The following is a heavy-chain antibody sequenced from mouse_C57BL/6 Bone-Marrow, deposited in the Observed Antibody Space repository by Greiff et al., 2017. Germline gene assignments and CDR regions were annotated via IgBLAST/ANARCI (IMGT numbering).Heavy chain of an antibody. D-gene: IGHD1-1*01. CDR3: ARDNYGSSYAAWFAY. V-gene: IGHV5-4*01. Sequence: EVKLVESGGGLVKPGGSLKLSCAASGFTSSSYAMSWVRQTPEKRLEWVATISDGGSYTYYPDNVKGRFTISRDNAKNNLYLQMSHLKSEDTAMYYCARDNYGSSYAAWFAYWGQGTLVTVSA. CDR2: ISDGGSYT. CDR1: GFTSSSYA. J-gene: IGHJ3*01.